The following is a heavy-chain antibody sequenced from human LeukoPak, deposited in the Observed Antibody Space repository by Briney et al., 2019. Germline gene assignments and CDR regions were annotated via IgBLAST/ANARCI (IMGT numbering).Heavy chain of an antibody. D-gene: IGHD1-14*01. V-gene: IGHV3-64*04. J-gene: IGHJ4*02. CDR1: GFTFSTYA. CDR3: ARDPLIRTTRVDYFDY. CDR2: ISSDGGST. Sequence: PGGSLRLSCAASGFTFSTYAMHWVRQAPGKGLEYVSAISSDGGSTYYADSVKGRFTISRDNSKNTMYLQMHSLRAEDTAVFYCARDPLIRTTRVDYFDYWGQGTLVTVSS.